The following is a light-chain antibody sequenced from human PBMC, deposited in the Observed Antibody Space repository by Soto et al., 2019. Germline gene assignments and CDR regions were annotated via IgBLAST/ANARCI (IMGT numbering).Light chain of an antibody. CDR3: QQYYNWPWT. Sequence: EIVMTQSPATLSVSPGERATLSCRASQSVCSNLAWYQQKPGQAPRLLIYGASSRATGIPARFSGSGSGTEFTLTIRSLQAEDFAVYYCQQYYNWPWTFGQGTKVDI. V-gene: IGKV3-15*01. CDR2: GAS. J-gene: IGKJ1*01. CDR1: QSVCSN.